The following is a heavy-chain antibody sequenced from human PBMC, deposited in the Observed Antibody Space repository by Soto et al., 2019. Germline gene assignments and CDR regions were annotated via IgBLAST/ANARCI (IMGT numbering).Heavy chain of an antibody. V-gene: IGHV1-69*01. D-gene: IGHD3-3*01. J-gene: IGHJ6*02. Sequence: QVQLVQSGSSVKKPGSSVKVSCKASGGTFSSYAISWVRQAPGQGLEWMGGIIPIFNETPYAQKFQGRVTITADASTSTAYMELSSLRSEDTTVYYCAREDFDSEIYYGMDVWGQGTTVTVSS. CDR2: IIPIFNET. CDR1: GGTFSSYA. CDR3: AREDFDSEIYYGMDV.